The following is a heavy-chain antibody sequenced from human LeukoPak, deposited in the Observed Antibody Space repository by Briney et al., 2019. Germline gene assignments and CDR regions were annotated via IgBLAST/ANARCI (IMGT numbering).Heavy chain of an antibody. CDR2: INHSGST. D-gene: IGHD6-19*01. Sequence: SETLSLTCAVYGGSFSGYYWSWIRQPPGKGLEWIGEINHSGSTNYNPSLKSRVTISVDTSKNQFSLKLSSVTAADTAVYYCASSKVWQWPVDCWGQGTLVTVSS. V-gene: IGHV4-34*01. CDR3: ASSKVWQWPVDC. J-gene: IGHJ4*02. CDR1: GGSFSGYY.